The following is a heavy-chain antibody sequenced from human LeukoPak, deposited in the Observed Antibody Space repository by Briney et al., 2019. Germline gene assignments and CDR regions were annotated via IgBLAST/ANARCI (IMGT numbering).Heavy chain of an antibody. CDR3: ARASPYTYYYYGMDV. J-gene: IGHJ6*02. V-gene: IGHV3-11*04. Sequence: GGSLRLSCAASGFTFSDNYMTWIRQAPGKGLEWLSYISSSGSTIYYAHSVKGRFTISRDNSKNTLYLQMNSLRAEDTAVYYCARASPYTYYYYGMDVWGQGTTVTVSS. CDR1: GFTFSDNY. CDR2: ISSSGSTI.